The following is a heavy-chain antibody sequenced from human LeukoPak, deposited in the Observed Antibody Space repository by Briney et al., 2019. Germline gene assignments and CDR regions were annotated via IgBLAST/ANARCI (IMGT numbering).Heavy chain of an antibody. CDR2: MYYSGST. D-gene: IGHD6-13*01. Sequence: SETLSLTCTVSGGSISSTSYYWGWIRQPPGQGLKWIGSMYYSGSTYYNPSLKSRLTISVDMSKNHLSLRLSSVTATDTAVYYCARHRSSSWSPWFYYMDVWGKGTTVTVSS. V-gene: IGHV4-39*01. CDR1: GGSISSTSYY. CDR3: ARHRSSSWSPWFYYMDV. J-gene: IGHJ6*03.